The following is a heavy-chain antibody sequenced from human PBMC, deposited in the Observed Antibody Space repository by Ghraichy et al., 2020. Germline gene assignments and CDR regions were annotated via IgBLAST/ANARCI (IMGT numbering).Heavy chain of an antibody. J-gene: IGHJ4*02. Sequence: SETLSLTCTVSGGSISSSSYYWGWIRQPPGKGLEWIGSIYYSGSTYYNPSLKSRVTISVDTSKNQFSPKLSSVTAADTAVYYCATFTIFGVVTGFDYWGQGTLVTVSS. CDR1: GGSISSSSYY. CDR2: IYYSGST. D-gene: IGHD3-3*01. CDR3: ATFTIFGVVTGFDY. V-gene: IGHV4-39*01.